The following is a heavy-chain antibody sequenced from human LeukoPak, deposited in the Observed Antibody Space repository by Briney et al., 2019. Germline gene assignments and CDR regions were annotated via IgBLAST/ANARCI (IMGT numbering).Heavy chain of an antibody. CDR2: IYYTGST. CDR3: ARWGGYSYGFTRGFDI. Sequence: SETLSLACSVSGDSISDYYWSWIRQPPGKGLEWIGFIYYTGSTNYSPSLKSRLTISLDTSKNQFSLRLTSVTAADTAVYYCARWGGYSYGFTRGFDIRGQGAMVTVSS. CDR1: GDSISDYY. D-gene: IGHD5-18*01. J-gene: IGHJ3*02. V-gene: IGHV4-59*01.